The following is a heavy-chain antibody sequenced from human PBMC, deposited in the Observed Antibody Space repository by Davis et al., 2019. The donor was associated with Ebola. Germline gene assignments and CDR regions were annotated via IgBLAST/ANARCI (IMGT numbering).Heavy chain of an antibody. Sequence: GESLKISCAASGFTFSDYYMNWIRQAPGKGLEWVSAISDSGSSPYYADSVKGRFTISRDNTNSTLYLQMDSLRAEDTALYYCAKGYGSGFLDCWGQGTLVTVSS. CDR2: ISDSGSSP. V-gene: IGHV3-23*01. CDR3: AKGYGSGFLDC. D-gene: IGHD6-19*01. CDR1: GFTFSDYY. J-gene: IGHJ4*02.